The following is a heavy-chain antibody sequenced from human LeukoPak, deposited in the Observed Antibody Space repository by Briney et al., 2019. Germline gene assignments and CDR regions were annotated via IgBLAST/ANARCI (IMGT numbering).Heavy chain of an antibody. J-gene: IGHJ4*02. CDR1: GGSISSGGYY. CDR2: FYYSGST. Sequence: SQTLSLTCTVSGGSISSGGYYWSWIRQHPGKGLEWIGYFYYSGSTYYNPSLKSRVTISVDTSKKQFSLKLSSVTAADTAVYYCARTNEYYFDYWGRGTLVTVSS. V-gene: IGHV4-31*03. CDR3: ARTNEYYFDY.